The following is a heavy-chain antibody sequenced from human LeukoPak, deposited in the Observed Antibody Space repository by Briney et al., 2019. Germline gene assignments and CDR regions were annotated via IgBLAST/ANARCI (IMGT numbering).Heavy chain of an antibody. V-gene: IGHV1-18*01. J-gene: IGHJ3*02. D-gene: IGHD6-13*01. Sequence: ASVKVSCKVSGYTSPFYGITWVRQAPGQGLEWMGWISAYNGNTNYAQKLQGRVTMTTDTSTSTAYMELRSLRSGDTAVYYCARGGAAAGTKDIWGQGTMVTVSS. CDR3: ARGGAAAGTKDI. CDR2: ISAYNGNT. CDR1: GYTSPFYG.